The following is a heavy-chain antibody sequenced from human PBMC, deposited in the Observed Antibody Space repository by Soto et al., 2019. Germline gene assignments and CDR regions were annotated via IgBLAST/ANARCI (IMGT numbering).Heavy chain of an antibody. D-gene: IGHD3-3*02. CDR3: ARDRQYYHFWSGYQNEGPYGMDV. V-gene: IGHV4-34*02. Sequence: QVQLQQWGAGLLKPSETLSLTCAVYGGSFSGYFWTWIRQAPGKGLEWIGKINHSGGTNYNSSLQSRVTISVDTSKNQFSLILSSVTAADTAVYYCARDRQYYHFWSGYQNEGPYGMDVWGQGTTVTVSS. CDR2: INHSGGT. J-gene: IGHJ6*02. CDR1: GGSFSGYF.